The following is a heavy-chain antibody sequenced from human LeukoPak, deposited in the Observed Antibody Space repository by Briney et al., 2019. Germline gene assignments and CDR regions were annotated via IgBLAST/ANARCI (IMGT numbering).Heavy chain of an antibody. CDR3: ARAGGGGYSGYEEGRQANYYYYYGMDV. CDR1: GYTFTGYY. J-gene: IGHJ6*04. D-gene: IGHD5-12*01. CDR2: INPNSGGT. V-gene: IGHV1-2*04. Sequence: ASVKVSCKASGYTFTGYYMHWVRQAPGQGLEWMGWINPNSGGTNYAQKFQGWVTMNRDTPISTAYMELSRLRSDDTAVYYCARAGGGGYSGYEEGRQANYYYYYGMDVWGKGTTVTVSS.